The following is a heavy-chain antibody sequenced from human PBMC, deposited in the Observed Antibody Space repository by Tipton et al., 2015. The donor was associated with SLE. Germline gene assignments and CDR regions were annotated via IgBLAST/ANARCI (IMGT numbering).Heavy chain of an antibody. Sequence: TLSLTCTVSGGSIGSFSWTWIRQPPGKGLEWMGYIYNSVPGNYNPSLKNRVTISLDMSKNQFSLRLSSVTAADTALYYCAREEVTGSYPTPGYYSYNYMDVWGKGTTVTVSS. J-gene: IGHJ6*03. CDR3: AREEVTGSYPTPGYYSYNYMDV. CDR2: IYNSVPG. D-gene: IGHD1-26*01. CDR1: GGSIGSFS. V-gene: IGHV4-4*08.